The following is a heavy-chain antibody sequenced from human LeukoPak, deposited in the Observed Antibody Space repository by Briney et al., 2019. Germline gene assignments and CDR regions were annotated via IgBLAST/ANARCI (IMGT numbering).Heavy chain of an antibody. CDR1: GFTFSSYW. CDR2: INSGGSST. D-gene: IGHD2-15*01. V-gene: IGHV3-74*01. J-gene: IGHJ3*02. Sequence: PGGSLRLSCAASGFTFSSYWMHWVRQAPGKGLVWVSRINSGGSSTSYADSVKGRFTISRDNAKNTLYLQMNSLRAEDTAVYYCARVRGYCSGGSCYRDLAFDIWGQGTMVTVSS. CDR3: ARVRGYCSGGSCYRDLAFDI.